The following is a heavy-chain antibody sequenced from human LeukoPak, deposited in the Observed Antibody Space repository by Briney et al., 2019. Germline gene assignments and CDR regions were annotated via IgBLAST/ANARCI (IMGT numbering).Heavy chain of an antibody. J-gene: IGHJ6*03. Sequence: PSETLSLTCAVYGGSFSGYYWSWIRQPPGRGLEWIGEINHRGSTNYNPSLKSRVTISVDSSKNQFSLKLSSVTAADTAVYYCARTTEAHSWRTRYYDYYMDVWGKGTTVTVSS. CDR2: INHRGST. CDR1: GGSFSGYY. D-gene: IGHD6-13*01. V-gene: IGHV4-34*01. CDR3: ARTTEAHSWRTRYYDYYMDV.